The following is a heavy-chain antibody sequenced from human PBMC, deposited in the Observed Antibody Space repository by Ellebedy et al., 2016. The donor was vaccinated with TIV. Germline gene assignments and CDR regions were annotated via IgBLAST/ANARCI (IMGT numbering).Heavy chain of an antibody. D-gene: IGHD2-2*01. CDR1: GFTFSSYE. J-gene: IGHJ4*02. Sequence: PGGSLRLSCAASGFTFSSYEMNWVRQAPGKGLEWVSYISSSGSTIYYADSVKGRFTISRENAKNSLYLQMNSLRAEDTAVYYCARVVPLYCSSSSCKDYWGQGTLVTVSS. V-gene: IGHV3-48*03. CDR3: ARVVPLYCSSSSCKDY. CDR2: ISSSGSTI.